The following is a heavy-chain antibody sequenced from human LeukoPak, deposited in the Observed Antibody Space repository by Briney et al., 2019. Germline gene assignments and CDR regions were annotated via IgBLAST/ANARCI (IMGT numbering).Heavy chain of an antibody. CDR3: ARELTTGIGYYYMDV. CDR1: GFTFDDYG. Sequence: GGSLRLSCAASGFTFDDYGMSWVRQAPGKGLEWVSGINWNGGSTGYADSVKGRFTISRDNAERSLYLQMNSLRAEDTALYYCARELTTGIGYYYMDVRGKGTTVTVSS. J-gene: IGHJ6*03. V-gene: IGHV3-20*04. CDR2: INWNGGST. D-gene: IGHD3-22*01.